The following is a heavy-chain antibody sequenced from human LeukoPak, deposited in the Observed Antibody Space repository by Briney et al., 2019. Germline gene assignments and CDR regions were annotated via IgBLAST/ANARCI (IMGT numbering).Heavy chain of an antibody. CDR3: AREDHSNYEY. Sequence: GGSLRLSCAASGFTFSSYWISWVRQAPGKGLEWVASIKQDGTEKHYVDSVKGRFTISKDNAKNSLYLQMNSLRAEDTAVYYCAREDHSNYEYWGQGTLVTVSS. V-gene: IGHV3-7*03. D-gene: IGHD4-11*01. CDR2: IKQDGTEK. CDR1: GFTFSSYW. J-gene: IGHJ4*02.